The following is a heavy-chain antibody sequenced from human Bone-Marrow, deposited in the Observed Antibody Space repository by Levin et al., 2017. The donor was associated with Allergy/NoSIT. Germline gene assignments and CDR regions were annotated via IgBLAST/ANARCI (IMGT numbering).Heavy chain of an antibody. CDR1: GGTLSSYA. J-gene: IGHJ5*02. Sequence: SVKVSCKASGGTLSSYAINWVRQAPGQGLEWMGGINPIFGTANYAQRFRGRVSITADESLNTAYMEMSGLRSEDTAVYYCATDRDLTQNWFDPWGQGTLVTVSS. CDR2: INPIFGTA. V-gene: IGHV1-69*13. D-gene: IGHD1-14*01. CDR3: ATDRDLTQNWFDP.